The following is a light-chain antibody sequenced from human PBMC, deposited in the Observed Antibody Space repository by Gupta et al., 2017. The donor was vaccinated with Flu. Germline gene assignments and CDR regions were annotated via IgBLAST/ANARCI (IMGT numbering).Light chain of an antibody. CDR2: GRS. CDR3: QSYDSDVSGPV. V-gene: IGLV1-40*01. Sequence: QAVLAQPPSVSGAPGQRVIISCTGSTSNVGAVFDVNWYQQLPRKAPRLLINGRSNRPPGVPDRFSGSKSGASASLVIAGLRAEDEAHYYCQSYDSDVSGPVFGEGTDLTV. CDR1: TSNVGAVFD. J-gene: IGLJ2*01.